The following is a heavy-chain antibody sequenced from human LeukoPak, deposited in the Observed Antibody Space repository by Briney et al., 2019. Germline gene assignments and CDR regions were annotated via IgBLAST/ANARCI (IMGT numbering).Heavy chain of an antibody. CDR3: ARGIYYDSSGYYSPFDY. V-gene: IGHV1-18*01. CDR2: ISAYNGNT. J-gene: IGHJ4*02. CDR1: GYTFISYG. Sequence: ASVKVSCKASGYTFISYGINWVRQAPGQGLEWMGWISAYNGNTNYAQKLQGRVTMTTDTSTSTAYMELRSLRSDDTAVYYCARGIYYDSSGYYSPFDYWGQGTLVTVSS. D-gene: IGHD3-22*01.